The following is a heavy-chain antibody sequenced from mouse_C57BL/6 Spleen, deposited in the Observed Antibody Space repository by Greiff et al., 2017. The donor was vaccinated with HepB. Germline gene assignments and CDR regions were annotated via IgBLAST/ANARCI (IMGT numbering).Heavy chain of an antibody. J-gene: IGHJ2*01. V-gene: IGHV5-9*01. D-gene: IGHD2-5*01. Sequence: EVQRVESGGGLVKPGGSLKLSCAASGFTFSSYTMSWVRQTPEKRLEWVATISGGGGNTYYPDSVKGRFTISRDNAKNTLYLQMSSLRSEDTALYYCARHGAYYSNYLDYWGQGTTLTVSS. CDR1: GFTFSSYT. CDR2: ISGGGGNT. CDR3: ARHGAYYSNYLDY.